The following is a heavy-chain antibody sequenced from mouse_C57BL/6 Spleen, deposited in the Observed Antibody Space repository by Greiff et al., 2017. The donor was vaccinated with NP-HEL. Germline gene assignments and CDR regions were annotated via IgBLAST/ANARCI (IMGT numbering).Heavy chain of an antibody. J-gene: IGHJ3*01. CDR3: ARKEGRDSWFAY. CDR2: IWSGGST. V-gene: IGHV2-2*01. CDR1: GFSLTSYG. Sequence: VQLQESGPGLVQPSQSLSITCTVSGFSLTSYGVHWVRQSPGKGLAWLGVIWSGGSTDYNAAFISRLSISKDNSKSQVFFKMNSLQADDTAIYYCARKEGRDSWFAYWGQGTLVTVSA. D-gene: IGHD3-3*01.